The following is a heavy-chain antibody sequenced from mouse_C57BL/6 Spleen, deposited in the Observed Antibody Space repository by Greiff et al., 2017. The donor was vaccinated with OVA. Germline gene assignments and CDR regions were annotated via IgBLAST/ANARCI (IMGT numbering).Heavy chain of an antibody. V-gene: IGHV1-82*01. J-gene: IGHJ2*01. D-gene: IGHD1-1*01. CDR1: GYAFSSSW. Sequence: VQLQQSGPELVKPGASVKISCKASGYAFSSSWMNWVKQRPGKGLEWIGRIYPGDGDTNYNGKFKGKATLTADKSSSAAYMQLSSLTSEDSAVYFCAREGPNYYGSSYYLDDWGQGTTLTVSS. CDR3: AREGPNYYGSSYYLDD. CDR2: IYPGDGDT.